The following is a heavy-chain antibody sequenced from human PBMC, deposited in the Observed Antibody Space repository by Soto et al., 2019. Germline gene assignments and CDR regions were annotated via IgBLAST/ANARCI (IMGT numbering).Heavy chain of an antibody. Sequence: GASVKVSCKASGYTFTGYYMHWVRQAPGQGLEWMGWINPNSGGTNYAQKFQGWVTMTRDTSISTAYMELSRLRSDDTAVYYCARGIVGYYYYGMDVWGQGTTVTVSS. J-gene: IGHJ6*02. CDR1: GYTFTGYY. CDR2: INPNSGGT. CDR3: ARGIVGYYYYGMDV. V-gene: IGHV1-2*04. D-gene: IGHD3-16*02.